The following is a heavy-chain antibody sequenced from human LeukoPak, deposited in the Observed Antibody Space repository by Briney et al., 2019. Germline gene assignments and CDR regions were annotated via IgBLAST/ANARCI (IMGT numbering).Heavy chain of an antibody. D-gene: IGHD3-22*01. CDR3: AKYRGLRYYDD. CDR1: GFTFSSYA. Sequence: GGSLRLSCAASGFTFSSYAMSWVRQAPGKGLEWVSAISGSGGGTYYADYVEGRFTISRDNSKNTLYLQVNSLRAEDTAVYHCAKYRGLRYYDDWGQGTLVTVSS. V-gene: IGHV3-23*01. CDR2: ISGSGGGT. J-gene: IGHJ4*02.